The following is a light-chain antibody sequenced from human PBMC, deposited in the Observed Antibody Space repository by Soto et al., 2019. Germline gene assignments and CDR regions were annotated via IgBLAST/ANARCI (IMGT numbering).Light chain of an antibody. CDR1: SSDVGGYNY. Sequence: QSALTQPPSASGSTGQSVTNSCTGTSSDVGGYNYVSWYQHHPGKAPKLMIYEVSKRPSGAPDRFSGSKSGNTASLTVSGLQADDEADYYCNSYAGNSWVFGGGTKVTVL. J-gene: IGLJ3*02. CDR3: NSYAGNSWV. CDR2: EVS. V-gene: IGLV2-8*01.